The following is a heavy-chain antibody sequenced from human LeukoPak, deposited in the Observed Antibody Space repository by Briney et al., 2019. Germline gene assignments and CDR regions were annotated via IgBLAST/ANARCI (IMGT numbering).Heavy chain of an antibody. CDR1: GYSFTSYW. V-gene: IGHV5-51*01. CDR2: IYPGDSDT. CDR3: ATQGGDRSSSSFGGYYYMDV. J-gene: IGHJ6*03. Sequence: KTGESLKISCKGSGYSFTSYWIGWVRQMPGKGLEWMGIIYPGDSDTRYSPSFQGQVTISADKSISTAYLQWSSLKASDTAMYYCATQGGDRSSSSFGGYYYMDVWGKGTTVTVSS. D-gene: IGHD6-13*01.